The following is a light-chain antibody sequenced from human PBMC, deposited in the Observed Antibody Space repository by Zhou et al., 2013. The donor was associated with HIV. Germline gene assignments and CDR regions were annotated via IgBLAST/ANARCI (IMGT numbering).Light chain of an antibody. CDR2: DAS. J-gene: IGKJ3*01. CDR1: QDISNY. V-gene: IGKV1-33*01. CDR3: QQYFITPFT. Sequence: DIQMTQSPSSLSASVGDRVTITCQASQDISNYLNWYQQKPGKAPKLLIYDASNLETGVPSRFSGSGSGSDYTLTISSLQPEDFATYYCQQYFITPFTFGPGTTVDV.